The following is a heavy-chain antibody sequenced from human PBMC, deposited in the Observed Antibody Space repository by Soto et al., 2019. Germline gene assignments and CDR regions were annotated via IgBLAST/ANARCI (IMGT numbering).Heavy chain of an antibody. CDR2: IYSGGST. CDR1: GFTVSNNY. V-gene: IGHV3-66*01. J-gene: IGHJ5*02. CDR3: ARGVPPTSIWFDP. Sequence: EVQLVESGGGLVQPGGSLRLSCAASGFTVSNNYINWVRQAPGKGLEWVSVIYSGGSTYYADSVKGRFTISRDNSKNTLYLQMNSLRADDTAVYYCARGVPPTSIWFDPWGQGTLVTVSS. D-gene: IGHD1-26*01.